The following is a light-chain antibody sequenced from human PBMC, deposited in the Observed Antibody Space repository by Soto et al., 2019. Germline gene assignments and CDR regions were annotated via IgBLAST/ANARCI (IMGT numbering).Light chain of an antibody. V-gene: IGLV2-18*02. CDR1: SSDVGSYDY. CDR3: SSYTSSRTLV. Sequence: QSALIQPPSVSGSPGQSVTISCTGTSSDVGSYDYVSWYQQHPGTVPKPMIYNVNTQPSGVPDRFSGSKSGNTASMTISGLQAEDEAYYYCSSYTSSRTLVFGTGTKLTVL. CDR2: NVN. J-gene: IGLJ1*01.